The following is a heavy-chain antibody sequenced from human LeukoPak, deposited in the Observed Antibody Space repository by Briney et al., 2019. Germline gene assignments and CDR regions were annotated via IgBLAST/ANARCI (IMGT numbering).Heavy chain of an antibody. CDR2: IYSCGST. CDR3: ARETTYGHIDY. CDR1: GFTVSSNY. V-gene: IGHV3-53*01. Sequence: GGSLRLSCAASGFTVSSNYMSWVRQAPGKGLEWVSVIYSCGSTYYADSVKGRFTISRDNSKNTLYLQMNSLRAEDTAVYYCARETTYGHIDYWGQGTLVTVSS. J-gene: IGHJ4*02. D-gene: IGHD3-10*01.